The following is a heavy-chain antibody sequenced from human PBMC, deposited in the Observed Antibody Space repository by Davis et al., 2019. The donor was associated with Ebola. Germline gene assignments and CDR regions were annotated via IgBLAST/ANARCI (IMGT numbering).Heavy chain of an antibody. CDR1: GGTFSSYA. Sequence: SVKVSCKASGGTFSSYAISWVRQAPGQGLEWMGGIIPILGIANYAQKFQGRVTITADESTSTAYMELSSLRSEDTAVYYCAREAQGVYGMDVWGQGTTVTVSS. CDR2: IIPILGIA. D-gene: IGHD3-10*01. V-gene: IGHV1-69*10. J-gene: IGHJ6*02. CDR3: AREAQGVYGMDV.